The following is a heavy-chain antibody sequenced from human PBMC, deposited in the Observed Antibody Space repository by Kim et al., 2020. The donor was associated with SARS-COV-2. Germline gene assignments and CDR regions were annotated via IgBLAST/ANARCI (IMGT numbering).Heavy chain of an antibody. CDR1: GFTLSSYS. Sequence: GGSLRLSCAASGFTLSSYSMNWVRQAPGKGLEWVSSISSSSSYIYYADSVKGRFTISRDNAKNSLYLQMNSLRAEDTAVYYCAREAPDYGGRPFQHWGQGTLVTVSS. CDR2: ISSSSSYI. D-gene: IGHD4-17*01. J-gene: IGHJ1*01. CDR3: AREAPDYGGRPFQH. V-gene: IGHV3-21*01.